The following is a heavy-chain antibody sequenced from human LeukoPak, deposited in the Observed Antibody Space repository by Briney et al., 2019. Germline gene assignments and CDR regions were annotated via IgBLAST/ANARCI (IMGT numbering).Heavy chain of an antibody. V-gene: IGHV3-66*01. Sequence: PGGSLRLSCAASGFVVGTNYMSWVRQAPGKGLEWVSVLYSGGSTYYTDSVKGRFTISRDNSNNTLYLQMNNLRAEDTAVYYCAMDSAWLPLKFDYWGPGTLVAVST. J-gene: IGHJ4*02. CDR1: GFVVGTNY. CDR2: LYSGGST. CDR3: AMDSAWLPLKFDY. D-gene: IGHD5-24*01.